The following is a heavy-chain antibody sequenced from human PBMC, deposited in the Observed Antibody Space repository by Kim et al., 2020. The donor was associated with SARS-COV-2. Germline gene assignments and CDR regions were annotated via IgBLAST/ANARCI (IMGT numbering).Heavy chain of an antibody. V-gene: IGHV3-33*05. D-gene: IGHD6-13*01. CDR2: ISYDGSNK. J-gene: IGHJ4*02. Sequence: GGSLRLSCAASGFTFSSYGMHRVRQAPGKGLEWVAVISYDGSNKYYADSVKGRFTISRDNSKNTLYLQMNSLRAEDTAVYYCARDQSAGYSSSWNEYWGQGTLVTVSS. CDR3: ARDQSAGYSSSWNEY. CDR1: GFTFSSYG.